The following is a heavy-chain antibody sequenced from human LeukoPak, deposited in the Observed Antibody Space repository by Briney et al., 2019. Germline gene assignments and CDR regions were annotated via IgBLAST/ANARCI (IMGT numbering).Heavy chain of an antibody. J-gene: IGHJ5*02. D-gene: IGHD1-26*01. V-gene: IGHV1-69*15. CDR2: IIPISGTT. CDR3: ARKLRLGGNWFDP. Sequence: SVKVSCKTSGGTFTSYAITWVRQAPGQGLEWMGKIIPISGTTNYAQKFQGRVTFTADESTSTAYMELSSLRSEDTALYYCARKLRLGGNWFDPWGQGTLVTVSS. CDR1: GGTFTSYA.